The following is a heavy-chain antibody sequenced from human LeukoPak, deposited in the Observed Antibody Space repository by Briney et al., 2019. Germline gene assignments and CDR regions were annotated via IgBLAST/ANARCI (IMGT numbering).Heavy chain of an antibody. CDR1: AYSISSSNW. J-gene: IGHJ5*02. V-gene: IGHV4-28*01. CDR2: IYYSGST. CDR3: ASSMVRGVIINDNWFDP. D-gene: IGHD3-10*01. Sequence: SDTLSLTCTVSAYSISSSNWWGWIRQPPGRGLEWIGYIYYSGSTNYNPSLKSRVTISVDTSKNQFSLKLSSVTAADTAVYYCASSMVRGVIINDNWFDPWGQGTLVTVSS.